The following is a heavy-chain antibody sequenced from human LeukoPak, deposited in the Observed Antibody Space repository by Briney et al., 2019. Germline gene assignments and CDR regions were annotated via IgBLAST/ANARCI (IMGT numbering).Heavy chain of an antibody. CDR1: GYTFTNYG. J-gene: IGHJ3*02. D-gene: IGHD3-16*01. CDR2: ISAYNGNT. V-gene: IGHV1-18*01. Sequence: GASVKVSCKASGYTFTNYGFSWVRQAPGQGLEWMGWISAYNGNTNYAQKLQGRVSMTTDTSTNTAYMELRSLRSDDTAVYYCASWHPLLGEATMTAFDIWGQGTMVTVSS. CDR3: ASWHPLLGEATMTAFDI.